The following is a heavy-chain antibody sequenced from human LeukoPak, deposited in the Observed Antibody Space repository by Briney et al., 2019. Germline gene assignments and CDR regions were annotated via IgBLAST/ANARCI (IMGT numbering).Heavy chain of an antibody. J-gene: IGHJ4*02. V-gene: IGHV3-23*01. CDR3: ARTYYDILTALPLIDY. CDR1: GFTFSSYW. Sequence: GGSLRLSCAASGFTFSSYWMSWVRQAPGKGLEWVSAISGSGGSTYYADSVKGRFTISRDNSKNTLYLQMNSLRAEDTAVYYCARTYYDILTALPLIDYWGQGTLVTVSS. D-gene: IGHD3-9*01. CDR2: ISGSGGST.